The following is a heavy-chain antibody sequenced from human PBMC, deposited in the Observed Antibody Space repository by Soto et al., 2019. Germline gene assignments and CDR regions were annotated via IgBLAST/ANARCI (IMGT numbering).Heavy chain of an antibody. CDR1: GDTFSTND. D-gene: IGHD3-10*01. J-gene: IGHJ4*02. CDR3: ATDRSDPTGSYFDY. Sequence: ASVNVSCKASGDTFSTNDISWVRQAPGQGLEWMGGIIPIFGAANYAQKFQGRVTITADESTSTVYMELSSLRSEDTALYYCATDRSDPTGSYFDYWGQGALVTVSS. V-gene: IGHV1-69*13. CDR2: IIPIFGAA.